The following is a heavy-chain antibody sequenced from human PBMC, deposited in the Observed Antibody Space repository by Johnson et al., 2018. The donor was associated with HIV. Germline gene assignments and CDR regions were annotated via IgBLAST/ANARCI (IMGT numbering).Heavy chain of an antibody. V-gene: IGHV3-20*04. CDR2: INWNGDST. CDR3: ARVSDDYGGNPAAWGAFDV. J-gene: IGHJ3*01. Sequence: VQLVESGGGVVQPGTSLRLSCAASGFTFSSYALHWVRQAPGQGLEWVSGINWNGDSTGYAESVKGRFTLSRDNAKNSLYLQMNNLRAEDTALYYCARVSDDYGGNPAAWGAFDVWGQGTMVTVSS. CDR1: GFTFSSYA. D-gene: IGHD4-23*01.